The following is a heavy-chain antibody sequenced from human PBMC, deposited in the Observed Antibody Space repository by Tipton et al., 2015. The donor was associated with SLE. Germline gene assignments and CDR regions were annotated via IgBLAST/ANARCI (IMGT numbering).Heavy chain of an antibody. CDR2: IYHSGST. CDR3: ARDQRDFWPD. V-gene: IGHV4-38-2*02. Sequence: TLSLTCAVSGYSSRSGYYWGWLRQPPGKGLEWIGSIYHSGSTYYNPSLKSRVTISVDTSKNQFSLKLSSVTAADTAVYYCARDQRDFWPDWGQGTLVTVSS. J-gene: IGHJ4*02. D-gene: IGHD3-3*01. CDR1: GYSSRSGYY.